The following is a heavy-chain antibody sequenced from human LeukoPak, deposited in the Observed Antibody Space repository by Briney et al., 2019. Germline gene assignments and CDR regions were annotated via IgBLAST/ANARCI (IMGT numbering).Heavy chain of an antibody. Sequence: SQTLSLTCAISADSVSSNTVVWNWIRQSPSRGLKWLGRTYYRSKWSNDYAVSVKSRITINPDTSKNQFSLQLNSVTPEDTAVYYCARSHSGRFDSWGQGTLVTVSS. V-gene: IGHV6-1*01. CDR1: ADSVSSNTVV. D-gene: IGHD3-10*01. CDR2: TYYRSKWSN. J-gene: IGHJ4*02. CDR3: ARSHSGRFDS.